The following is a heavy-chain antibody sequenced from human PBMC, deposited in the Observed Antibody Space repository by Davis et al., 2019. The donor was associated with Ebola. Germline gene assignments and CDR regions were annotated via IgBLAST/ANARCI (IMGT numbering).Heavy chain of an antibody. D-gene: IGHD3-10*01. Sequence: PGGSLRLSCAASGFTFSSYGMHWVRQAPGKGLEWVAVISYDGSNKYYADSVKGRFTISRDNSKNTLYLQMNSLRAEDTAVYYCARDRGRGLSYGMDVWGQGTTVTVSS. CDR3: ARDRGRGLSYGMDV. CDR1: GFTFSSYG. V-gene: IGHV3-30*03. J-gene: IGHJ6*02. CDR2: ISYDGSNK.